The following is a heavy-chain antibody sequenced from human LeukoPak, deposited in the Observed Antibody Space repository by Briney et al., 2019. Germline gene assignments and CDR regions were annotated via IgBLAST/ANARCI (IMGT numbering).Heavy chain of an antibody. Sequence: GGSLRLSCAASGFTFSSYGMHWVRQAPDKGLEWVAFIRDDGGNRYHADSVKGRFTVSRDNSKNTLYLEMNSLRAEDTGVYYCAKEYYGSGSYYDYWGQGTLVTVSS. D-gene: IGHD3-10*01. J-gene: IGHJ4*02. CDR3: AKEYYGSGSYYDY. V-gene: IGHV3-30*02. CDR2: IRDDGGNR. CDR1: GFTFSSYG.